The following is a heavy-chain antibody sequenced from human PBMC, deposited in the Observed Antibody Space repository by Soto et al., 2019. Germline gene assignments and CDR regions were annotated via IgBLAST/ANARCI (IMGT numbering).Heavy chain of an antibody. D-gene: IGHD1-1*01. CDR1: GYTFTIYG. Sequence: QVHLVQSGAEVKNPGASVKVSCKASGYTFTIYGITWVRQAPGQGLEWMGWISAHNGNTDYAQKLQGRVIVTRATSTRTASMALRSLISDDTAVYYCARGRYGDYWGQGALVTVSS. CDR2: ISAHNGNT. CDR3: ARGRYGDY. V-gene: IGHV1-18*01. J-gene: IGHJ4*02.